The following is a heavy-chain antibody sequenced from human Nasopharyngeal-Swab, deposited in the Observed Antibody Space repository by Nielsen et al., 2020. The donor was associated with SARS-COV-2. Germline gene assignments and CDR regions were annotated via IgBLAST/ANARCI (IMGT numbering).Heavy chain of an antibody. J-gene: IGHJ4*02. CDR3: AKVGGGVGY. Sequence: GESLKISCAASGFIFSGSAMHWVRQAPGKGLEWVSGISFGASSTYYADSVKGRFTISRDNSKNTLYLQMSSLRADDTAVYYCAKVGGGVGYWGQGALVTVSS. CDR1: GFIFSGSA. V-gene: IGHV3-23*01. CDR2: ISFGASST. D-gene: IGHD3-16*01.